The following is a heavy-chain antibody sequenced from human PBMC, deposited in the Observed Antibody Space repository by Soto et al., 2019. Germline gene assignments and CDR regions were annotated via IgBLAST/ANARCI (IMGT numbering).Heavy chain of an antibody. D-gene: IGHD2-8*02. Sequence: PSETLSLTCTVSGASISSGGYYWSWIRQLPGKGLEWIGYIYNIGNSGTAYYNPSLESRLTISIDTSKNQFSLNLTSVTAEDTAVYYCTRIPSRGRVTGTFDYWGQGTLVTVSS. CDR1: GASISSGGYY. V-gene: IGHV4-31*03. CDR3: TRIPSRGRVTGTFDY. J-gene: IGHJ4*02. CDR2: IYNIGNSGTA.